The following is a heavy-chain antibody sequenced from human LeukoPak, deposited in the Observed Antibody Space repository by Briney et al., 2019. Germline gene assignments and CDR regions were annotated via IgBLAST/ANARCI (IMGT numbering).Heavy chain of an antibody. Sequence: PGGSLRLSCAASGLTVGSNYMSWVRQAPGKGLEWGSSIYRGGSTNYAASVEGRLTTYRRNTQNTLYLQKNGLRDEDTAVHYCARRFPTLDGDDAFDIWGQGTMVTVSS. V-gene: IGHV3-53*01. CDR3: ARRFPTLDGDDAFDI. J-gene: IGHJ3*02. CDR1: GLTVGSNY. D-gene: IGHD3-10*01. CDR2: IYRGGST.